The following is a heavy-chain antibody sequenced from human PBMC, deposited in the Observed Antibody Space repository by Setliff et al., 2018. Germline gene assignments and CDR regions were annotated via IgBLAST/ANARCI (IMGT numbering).Heavy chain of an antibody. CDR1: GYTFNNYF. CDR3: ARATRDSDGWYYEYSWFDP. V-gene: IGHV1-2*06. Sequence: GASVKVSCKASGYTFNNYFLHWVRQAPGQGLEWMGRFHPYSGHTNYAQTFQGGVTMTRDTSINTAYMELSRLTSDDTAVYYCARATRDSDGWYYEYSWFDPWGQGTLVTVSS. J-gene: IGHJ5*02. CDR2: FHPYSGHT. D-gene: IGHD6-19*01.